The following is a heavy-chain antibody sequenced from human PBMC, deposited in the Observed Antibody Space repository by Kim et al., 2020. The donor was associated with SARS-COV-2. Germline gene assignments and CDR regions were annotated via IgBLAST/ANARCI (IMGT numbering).Heavy chain of an antibody. J-gene: IGHJ4*02. Sequence: GGSLRLSCAASGFTFSSYAMHWVRQAPGKGLEWVAVIWYDGSNKYYADSVKGRFTISRDNSKNTLYLQMNSLRAEDTAVYYCAKGVYYYDSSGDYWGQGTLVTVSS. CDR2: IWYDGSNK. CDR1: GFTFSSYA. CDR3: AKGVYYYDSSGDY. D-gene: IGHD3-22*01. V-gene: IGHV3-33*06.